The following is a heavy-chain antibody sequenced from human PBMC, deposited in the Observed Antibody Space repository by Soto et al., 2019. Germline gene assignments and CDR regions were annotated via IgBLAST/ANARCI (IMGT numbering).Heavy chain of an antibody. D-gene: IGHD5-12*01. CDR1: GGSISSGGYS. CDR3: AAGGGLPRDY. J-gene: IGHJ4*02. Sequence: QLQLQESGSGLVKPSQTLSLTCAVSGGSISSGGYSWSWIRQPPGTGLAWIGYIYHSGSTYYNPSLKSRVTISVDRSKNQFALKLSSVTAADTAVYYCAAGGGLPRDYWGQGTLVTVSS. CDR2: IYHSGST. V-gene: IGHV4-30-2*01.